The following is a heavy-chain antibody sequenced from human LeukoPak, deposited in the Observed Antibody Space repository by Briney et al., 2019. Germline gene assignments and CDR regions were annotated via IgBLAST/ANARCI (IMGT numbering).Heavy chain of an antibody. V-gene: IGHV4-38-2*02. Sequence: PSETLSLTCTVSGYSISSGYYWGWIRQPAGKGLEWIGRISSSGSTNYNPSLKSRVTISVDTSKNQFSLKLSSVTVADTAVYFCARGPYSYDSSGAFDIWGQGTMVTVSS. J-gene: IGHJ3*02. D-gene: IGHD3-22*01. CDR3: ARGPYSYDSSGAFDI. CDR1: GYSISSGYY. CDR2: ISSSGST.